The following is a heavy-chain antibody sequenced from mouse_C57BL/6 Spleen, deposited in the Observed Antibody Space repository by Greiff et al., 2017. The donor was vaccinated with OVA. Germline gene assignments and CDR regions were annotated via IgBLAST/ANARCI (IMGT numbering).Heavy chain of an antibody. Sequence: VQLKESGPGMVKPSQSLSLTCTVTGYSITSGYDWHWIRHFPGNKLEWMGYISYSGRTNYNPSLKSRISITHDTSKNHFFLKLNSVTTEDTATYCCARDDGYFDYWGQGTTLTVSS. CDR1: GYSITSGYD. CDR3: ARDDGYFDY. J-gene: IGHJ2*01. V-gene: IGHV3-1*01. D-gene: IGHD2-3*01. CDR2: ISYSGRT.